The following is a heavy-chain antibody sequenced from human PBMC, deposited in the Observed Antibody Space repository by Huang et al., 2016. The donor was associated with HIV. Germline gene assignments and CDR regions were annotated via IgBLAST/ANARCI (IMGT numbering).Heavy chain of an antibody. D-gene: IGHD7-27*01. CDR1: GFTFSAYW. CDR3: ATGLGSFDY. Sequence: EVQLVESGGGLVQPGGSLRLSCAASGFTFSAYWMSWVRKAPGKGLEWVANIRQEESEKYYVDSVKGRFTISRDNAKNSLYLQMNSLRAEDTAVYYCATGLGSFDYWGQGSLVTVSS. J-gene: IGHJ4*02. CDR2: IRQEESEK. V-gene: IGHV3-7*01.